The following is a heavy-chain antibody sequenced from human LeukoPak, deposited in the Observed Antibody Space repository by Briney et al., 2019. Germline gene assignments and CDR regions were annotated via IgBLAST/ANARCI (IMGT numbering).Heavy chain of an antibody. CDR1: EFTFSSYA. Sequence: GGSLRLSCAASEFTFSSYAMGWVRQAPGKGLEWVSGLSGSGGSTYYADSVKGRFTISRDNSRNTLYLQMNSLRAEDTVVYYCARTRGYSYGTYYFDYWGQGTLVTVSS. J-gene: IGHJ4*02. CDR3: ARTRGYSYGTYYFDY. D-gene: IGHD5-18*01. CDR2: LSGSGGST. V-gene: IGHV3-23*01.